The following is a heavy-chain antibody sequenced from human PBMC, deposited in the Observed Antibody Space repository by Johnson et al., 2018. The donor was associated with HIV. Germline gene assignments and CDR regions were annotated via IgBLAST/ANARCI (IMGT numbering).Heavy chain of an antibody. CDR1: GFTFSNNA. CDR2: ISYDGSNK. CDR3: ARDSGSYQGAFDI. J-gene: IGHJ3*02. D-gene: IGHD1-26*01. V-gene: IGHV3-30*04. Sequence: QVQLVESGGGVVQPGRSLRLSCAASGFTFSNNAMHWVRQAPGKGLEWVAVISYDGSNKYYAHSVKGRFTISRDNARSTLYLQMNSLRAEDTAVYYCARDSGSYQGAFDIWGQGTMVTVSS.